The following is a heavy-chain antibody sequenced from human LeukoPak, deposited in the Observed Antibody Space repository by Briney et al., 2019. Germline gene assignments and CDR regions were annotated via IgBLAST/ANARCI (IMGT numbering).Heavy chain of an antibody. CDR3: ARDNDSRDPPHFDY. V-gene: IGHV3-30*03. Sequence: GGSLRLSCAASGFTFSSYGMHWVRQAPGKGLEWVAVISYDGSNKYYADSVKGRFTISRDNSKNTLYLQMNSLRSEDTAVYYCARDNDSRDPPHFDYWGQGTLVTVSS. CDR1: GFTFSSYG. D-gene: IGHD3-16*01. CDR2: ISYDGSNK. J-gene: IGHJ4*02.